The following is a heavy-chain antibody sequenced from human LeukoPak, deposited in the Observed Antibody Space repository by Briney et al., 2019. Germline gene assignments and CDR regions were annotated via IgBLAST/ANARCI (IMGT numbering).Heavy chain of an antibody. V-gene: IGHV3-7*01. CDR2: IKQDGSEK. Sequence: PGGSLRLSCAASGFTFSSYAMSWVRQAPGKGLEWVANIKQDGSEKYYLDSVKGRFAVSRDNAKNSLYLQMNSLRAEDTALYYCVSADYDSDHWGQGTLVTVSS. CDR1: GFTFSSYA. J-gene: IGHJ1*01. CDR3: VSADYDSDH. D-gene: IGHD3-22*01.